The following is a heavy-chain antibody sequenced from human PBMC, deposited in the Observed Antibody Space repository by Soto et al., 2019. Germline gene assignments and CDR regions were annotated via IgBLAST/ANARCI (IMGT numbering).Heavy chain of an antibody. J-gene: IGHJ4*02. CDR3: AKAPATVTTLDY. V-gene: IGHV3-30*18. D-gene: IGHD4-17*01. CDR2: ISYDGSNK. Sequence: QVQLVESGGGVVQPGRSLRLSCAASGFTFSSYGMHWVRQAPGKGLEWVAVISYDGSNKYYADSVKGRFTISRDNSKNTLYQQMTSMRAEDTAVYYCAKAPATVTTLDYWSQGNLVTVSS. CDR1: GFTFSSYG.